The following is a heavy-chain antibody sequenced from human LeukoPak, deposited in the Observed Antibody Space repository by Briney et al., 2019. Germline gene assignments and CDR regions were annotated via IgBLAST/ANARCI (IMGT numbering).Heavy chain of an antibody. V-gene: IGHV3-23*01. D-gene: IGHD6-13*01. CDR3: ASAEPRGIVWYPY. Sequence: GGSLRLSCAASGFTFSSYAMSWVRQAPGKGLEWVSAISGSGGSTYYADSVKGRFTISRDNSKNTLYLQMNSLRAEVTAVYYCASAEPRGIVWYPYWGQGTLVTVSS. CDR2: ISGSGGST. CDR1: GFTFSSYA. J-gene: IGHJ4*02.